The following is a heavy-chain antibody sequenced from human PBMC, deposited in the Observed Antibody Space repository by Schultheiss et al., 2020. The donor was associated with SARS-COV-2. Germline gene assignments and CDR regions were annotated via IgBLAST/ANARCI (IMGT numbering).Heavy chain of an antibody. V-gene: IGHV4-59*08. Sequence: SETLSLTCAVYGGSFSDYSWSWIRQPLGKGLEWIGYIYYSGSTNYNPYLKSRVTISVDTSKNQFSLKLSSVTAADTAVYYCARGTRGDGYHLNYYCYGMDVWGQGRTVTVSS. D-gene: IGHD5-24*01. CDR3: ARGTRGDGYHLNYYCYGMDV. CDR2: IYYSGST. CDR1: GGSFSDYS. J-gene: IGHJ6*02.